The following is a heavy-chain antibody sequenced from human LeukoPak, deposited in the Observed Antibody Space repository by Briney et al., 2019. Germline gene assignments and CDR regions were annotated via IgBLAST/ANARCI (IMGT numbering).Heavy chain of an antibody. CDR3: ARGPGALLY. CDR2: TYYRSKWYS. J-gene: IGHJ4*02. V-gene: IGHV6-1*01. Sequence: SQTLSLTCVISVDSVSSNSAAWNWIRQSPSRGLEWLGRTYYRSKWYSYSAVSVKSRIIINPDTSKNQFSLQLNSVTPEDTAVYYCARGPGALLYWGQGILVTVSS. D-gene: IGHD3-10*01. CDR1: VDSVSSNSAA.